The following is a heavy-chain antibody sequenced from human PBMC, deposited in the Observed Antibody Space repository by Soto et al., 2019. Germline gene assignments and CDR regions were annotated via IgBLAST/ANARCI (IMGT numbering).Heavy chain of an antibody. CDR2: IYYSGST. CDR3: GRGVTMVRGGIYSPYFDY. CDR1: GGSISSGGYY. Sequence: QVQLQESGPGLVKPSQTLSLTCTVSGGSISSGGYYWSSIRQHPGKGLEWIGYIYYSGSTYYNPSLKSRVTISVGTSKNQFSLKRSSVTAADTAVYYCGRGVTMVRGGIYSPYFDYWGQGTLVTVSS. J-gene: IGHJ4*02. V-gene: IGHV4-31*03. D-gene: IGHD3-10*01.